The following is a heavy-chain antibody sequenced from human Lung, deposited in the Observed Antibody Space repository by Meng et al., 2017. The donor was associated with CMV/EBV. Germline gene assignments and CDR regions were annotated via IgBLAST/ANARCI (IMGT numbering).Heavy chain of an antibody. CDR3: ARAVGPTIVDALDI. CDR2: IRWNGETT. CDR1: GFTFDDYG. J-gene: IGHJ3*02. D-gene: IGHD1-26*01. Sequence: GXXRLSCAASGFTFDDYGMNWVRQAPGKGLEWVSGIRWNGETTAYTDSVRGRFTISRDNAKKSLHLQMNSLRAEDTALYYCARAVGPTIVDALDIWGKGTXV. V-gene: IGHV3-20*04.